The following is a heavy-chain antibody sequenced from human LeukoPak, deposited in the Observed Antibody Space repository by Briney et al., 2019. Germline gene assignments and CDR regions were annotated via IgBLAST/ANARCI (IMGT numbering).Heavy chain of an antibody. V-gene: IGHV3-13*04. D-gene: IGHD3-16*01. CDR2: IDTAGNT. J-gene: IGHJ3*02. CDR1: GFTFSSYD. CDR3: ARTSKVTSVMDI. Sequence: GGSLRLSCAASGFTFSSYDMHWVRQAPGKGLEWVSAIDTAGNTFYPGSVKGRFTISRENAKDSLYLQMNNVRAGDTALYFCARTSKVTSVMDIWGQGTMVTVSS.